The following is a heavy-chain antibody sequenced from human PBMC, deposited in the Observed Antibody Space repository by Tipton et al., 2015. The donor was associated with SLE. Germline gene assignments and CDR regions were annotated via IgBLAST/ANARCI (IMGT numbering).Heavy chain of an antibody. Sequence: TLSLTCTVSGGSISSHYWSWIRQPPGKGLEWIGYIYYSGSTNYKPSLESRVTISVDTSKNQFSLKLSSVTAADTAVYYCARDSSEGHSWFDYWGQGTLVTFSS. CDR1: GGSISSHY. D-gene: IGHD6-13*01. J-gene: IGHJ4*02. CDR2: IYYSGST. CDR3: ARDSSEGHSWFDY. V-gene: IGHV4-59*11.